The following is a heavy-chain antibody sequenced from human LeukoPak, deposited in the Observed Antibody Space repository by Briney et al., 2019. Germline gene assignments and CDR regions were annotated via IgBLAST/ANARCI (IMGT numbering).Heavy chain of an antibody. CDR3: ATFRFWSGYSTDY. Sequence: GGSLRLSCAASGFTFSSYGMHWVRQAPGKGLEWVAVISYDGSNKYYADSVKGRFTISRDNSKNTLYLQMNSLRAEDTAVYYCATFRFWSGYSTDYWGQGTLVTVSS. D-gene: IGHD3-3*01. J-gene: IGHJ4*02. CDR2: ISYDGSNK. CDR1: GFTFSSYG. V-gene: IGHV3-30*03.